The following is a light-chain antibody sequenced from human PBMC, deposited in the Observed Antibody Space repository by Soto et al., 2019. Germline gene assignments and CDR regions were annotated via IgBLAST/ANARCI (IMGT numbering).Light chain of an antibody. CDR3: SSYTTRSTLI. CDR1: SSDVGRYKL. V-gene: IGLV2-14*03. CDR2: DVT. Sequence: QSALTQPASVSGSPGQSITISCTGTSSDVGRYKLVSWYQQHPGKAPKPMIYDVTNRPSGVSNRFSGSKSGNTASLTISGLQAEDEAAYYCSSYTTRSTLIFGGGTKVTVL. J-gene: IGLJ2*01.